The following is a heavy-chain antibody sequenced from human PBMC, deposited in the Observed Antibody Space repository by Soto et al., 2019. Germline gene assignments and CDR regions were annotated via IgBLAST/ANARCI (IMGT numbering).Heavy chain of an antibody. CDR2: ISWDGGST. J-gene: IGHJ4*02. CDR1: GFTFDDYT. Sequence: EVQLVESGGVVVQPGGSLRLSCAASGFTFDDYTMHWVRQAPGKGLEWVSLISWDGGSTYYADSVKGRFTISRDNSKNSLYLQMNSLRTEDTALYCCAKGGYSWNPRFDYWGQGTLVTGSS. D-gene: IGHD5-12*01. V-gene: IGHV3-43*01. CDR3: AKGGYSWNPRFDY.